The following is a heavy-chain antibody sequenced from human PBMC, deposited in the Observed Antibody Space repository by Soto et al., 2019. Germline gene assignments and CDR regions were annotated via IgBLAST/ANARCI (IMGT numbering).Heavy chain of an antibody. Sequence: QVQLQESGPGLVKPSQTLSLTCTVSGGSISSGGYYWSWIRQHPGKGLEWIGYIYYSGSTYYNPCLKSRVTISVDTSKNQFSLKLSSVTAADTAVYSCARARSWGTMVRVVIFFDYWGQGTLVTVSS. V-gene: IGHV4-31*03. J-gene: IGHJ4*02. CDR2: IYYSGST. CDR3: ARARSWGTMVRVVIFFDY. CDR1: GGSISSGGYY. D-gene: IGHD3-10*01.